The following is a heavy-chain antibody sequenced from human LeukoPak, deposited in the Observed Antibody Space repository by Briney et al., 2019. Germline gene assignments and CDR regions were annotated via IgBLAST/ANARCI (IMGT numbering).Heavy chain of an antibody. Sequence: ASVTVSCKASGYTFTNYGITWVRQAPGQGLEWMGWISAYNGNTNYAQTLQGRVTMTTDTSTSTAYMELRSLRSDDTAVYYCAREGYYYDSSGYYSSWLDPWGREPWSPSPQ. V-gene: IGHV1-18*01. CDR1: GYTFTNYG. J-gene: IGHJ5*02. D-gene: IGHD3-22*01. CDR2: ISAYNGNT. CDR3: AREGYYYDSSGYYSSWLDP.